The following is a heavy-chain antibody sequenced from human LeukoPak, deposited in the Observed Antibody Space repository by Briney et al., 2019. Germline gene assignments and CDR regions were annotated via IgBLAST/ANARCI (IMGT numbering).Heavy chain of an antibody. Sequence: GGSLRLSCAASGFTYSDFYMSWVRQDPGKGLEWISYIGKNGNLVDYADSVKGRFTVSRDNTKNLMFLQMNSLRAEDTAVYYCATDTNLVDLIQGDGHEDENFDRWGQGTMVTASS. CDR3: ATDTNLVDLIQGDGHEDENFDR. J-gene: IGHJ3*02. CDR2: IGKNGNLV. D-gene: IGHD1-26*01. CDR1: GFTYSDFY. V-gene: IGHV3-11*01.